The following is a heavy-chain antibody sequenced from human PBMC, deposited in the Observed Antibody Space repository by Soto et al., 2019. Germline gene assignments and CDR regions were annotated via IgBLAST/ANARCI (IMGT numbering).Heavy chain of an antibody. Sequence: GVLRLSCTASGFSFSTYAMSRVRQAPGKGLEWVSTISGGVAKTYYADSVKGRFTVSRDNSKNTLFLQMNSLRAEDTATYYCAKVGYYNSGWFDSWGQGTLVTVSS. V-gene: IGHV3-23*01. J-gene: IGHJ5*01. CDR3: AKVGYYNSGWFDS. CDR1: GFSFSTYA. D-gene: IGHD6-25*01. CDR2: ISGGVAKT.